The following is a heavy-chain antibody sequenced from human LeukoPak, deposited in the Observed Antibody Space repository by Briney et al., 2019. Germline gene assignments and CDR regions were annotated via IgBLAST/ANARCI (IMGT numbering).Heavy chain of an antibody. CDR3: ARSYYYDSSGYPGALGY. V-gene: IGHV4-59*08. CDR1: GGSISSYY. Sequence: SETLSLTCTVSGGSISSYYWSWIRQPPGKGLEWIGYIYYSGSTNYNPSLKSRVTISEDTSKNQFSLKLSSVTAADTAVYYCARSYYYDSSGYPGALGYWGQGTLVTVSS. J-gene: IGHJ4*02. CDR2: IYYSGST. D-gene: IGHD3-22*01.